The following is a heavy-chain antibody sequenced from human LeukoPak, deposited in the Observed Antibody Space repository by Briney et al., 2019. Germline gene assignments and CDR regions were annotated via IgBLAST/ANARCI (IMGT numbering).Heavy chain of an antibody. D-gene: IGHD3-10*01. V-gene: IGHV3-23*01. CDR3: AKVPYSDYGSGRPPLGA. Sequence: GGSLRLSCAASGFTFANYAMSWVRQAPGKGLEWVSTLSHSGGDTYYADSVKGRFTISRDNSRNTLYLQMNSLRAEDAAVYYCAKVPYSDYGSGRPPLGAWGQGTTVAISS. J-gene: IGHJ6*02. CDR2: LSHSGGDT. CDR1: GFTFANYA.